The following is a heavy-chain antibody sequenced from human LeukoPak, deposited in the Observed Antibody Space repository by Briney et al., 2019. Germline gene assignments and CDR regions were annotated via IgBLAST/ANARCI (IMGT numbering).Heavy chain of an antibody. Sequence: GGCLRLSCAASGFTFDDYSMHSVRQAPGKGLEWLSLISWDGGSTYYADSVKGRFTISRDNSKNSLYLQMNSLRTEDTALCYCAKDIASCYSSGWDERYFSYCGQGTLVTVSS. D-gene: IGHD6-19*01. V-gene: IGHV3-43*01. J-gene: IGHJ4*02. CDR1: GFTFDDYS. CDR2: ISWDGGST. CDR3: AKDIASCYSSGWDERYFSY.